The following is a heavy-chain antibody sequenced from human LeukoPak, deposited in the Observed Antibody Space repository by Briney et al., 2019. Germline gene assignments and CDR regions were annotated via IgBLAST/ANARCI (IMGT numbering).Heavy chain of an antibody. Sequence: PSETLSLTCAVSGGSISSGGYSWSWIRQPPGKGLEWIGYIYHSGSTYYNPSLKSRVTISVDRSKNQFSLKLSSVTAADTAVYYCVRSIAAAGGGDYFDYWGQGTLVTVSS. CDR3: VRSIAAAGGGDYFDY. D-gene: IGHD6-13*01. CDR1: GGSISSGGYS. J-gene: IGHJ4*02. V-gene: IGHV4-30-2*01. CDR2: IYHSGST.